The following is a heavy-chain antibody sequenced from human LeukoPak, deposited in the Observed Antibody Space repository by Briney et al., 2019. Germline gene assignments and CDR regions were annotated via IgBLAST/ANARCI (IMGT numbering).Heavy chain of an antibody. CDR1: GDSVSSNNAA. CDR3: ARAGRAAAGTIWFDP. Sequence: SQTLSLTCAISGDSVSSNNAAWNWIRQSPSRGLEWLGRTYYRSQWYNDYAVSVKSRITINPDTSKNQFSLQLNSVTPEDTAVYYCARAGRAAAGTIWFDPWGQGTLVTVSS. J-gene: IGHJ5*02. CDR2: TYYRSQWYN. V-gene: IGHV6-1*01. D-gene: IGHD6-13*01.